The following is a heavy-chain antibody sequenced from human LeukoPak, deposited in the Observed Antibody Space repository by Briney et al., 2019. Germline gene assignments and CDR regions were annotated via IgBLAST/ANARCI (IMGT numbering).Heavy chain of an antibody. CDR2: IWYDGGYE. D-gene: IGHD4-17*01. J-gene: IGHJ4*02. Sequence: GGSLRLSCTGSGVSFSDYAIHWVRQAPGKGLEWVSAIWYDGGYEYYADSVRGRFTISRDNSKSTVYLQMNSLGAEDAALYLCARDGGPYGDVFFDFWGQGTLVTVSS. CDR1: GVSFSDYA. V-gene: IGHV3-33*01. CDR3: ARDGGPYGDVFFDF.